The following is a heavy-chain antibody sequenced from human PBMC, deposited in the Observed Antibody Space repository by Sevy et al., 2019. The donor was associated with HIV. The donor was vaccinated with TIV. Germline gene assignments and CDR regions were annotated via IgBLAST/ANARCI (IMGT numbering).Heavy chain of an antibody. V-gene: IGHV3-30*04. D-gene: IGHD1-26*01. CDR2: ISYDGSNK. J-gene: IGHJ6*02. CDR3: ARDLNSEYAIYYYYGMDV. Sequence: GGSLRLSCAASGFTFINHAMHWVRQAPGKGLEWVTVISYDGSNKYYADSVKGRFTISRDTSKSTVYLQMDSLRAEDTAVYYCARDLNSEYAIYYYYGMDVWGQGTTVTVSS. CDR1: GFTFINHA.